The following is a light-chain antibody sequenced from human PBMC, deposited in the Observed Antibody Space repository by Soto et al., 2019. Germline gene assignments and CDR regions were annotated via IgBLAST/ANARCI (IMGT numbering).Light chain of an antibody. Sequence: DVVMTQSPLSLPVTLGQPASISCRSSQSLVYSDGNTYLNWFQQRPGQSPRRLICKVSNRDSGVPDRFSGSGSGTHSTLKISRVEAEDVGVYYCLQRTHWPITFGGGTKVELK. CDR3: LQRTHWPIT. CDR2: KVS. CDR1: QSLVYSDGNTY. J-gene: IGKJ4*02. V-gene: IGKV2-30*01.